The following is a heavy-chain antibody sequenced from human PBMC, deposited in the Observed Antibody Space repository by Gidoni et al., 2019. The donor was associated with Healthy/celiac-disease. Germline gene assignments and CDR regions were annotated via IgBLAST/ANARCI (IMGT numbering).Heavy chain of an antibody. Sequence: LEWVAVISYDGSNKYYADSVKGRFTISRDNSKNTLYLQMNSLRAEDTAVYYCARELSMVHDAFDIWGQGTMVTVSS. D-gene: IGHD3-10*01. CDR2: ISYDGSNK. CDR3: ARELSMVHDAFDI. J-gene: IGHJ3*02. V-gene: IGHV3-30*04.